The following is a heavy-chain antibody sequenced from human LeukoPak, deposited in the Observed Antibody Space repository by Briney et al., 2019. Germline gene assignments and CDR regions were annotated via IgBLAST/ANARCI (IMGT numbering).Heavy chain of an antibody. V-gene: IGHV1-69*13. CDR1: GYTFTSYG. D-gene: IGHD6-13*01. CDR2: IIPIFGTA. Sequence: SVKVSCKASGYTFTSYGISWVRQAPGQGLEWMGGIIPIFGTANYAQKFQGRVTITADESTSTAYMELSSLRSEDTAVYYCAREPKIGAPGTVGFDIWGQGTMVTVSS. J-gene: IGHJ3*02. CDR3: AREPKIGAPGTVGFDI.